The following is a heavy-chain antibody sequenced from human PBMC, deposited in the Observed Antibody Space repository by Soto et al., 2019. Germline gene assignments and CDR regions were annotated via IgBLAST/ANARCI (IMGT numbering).Heavy chain of an antibody. J-gene: IGHJ6*02. CDR3: AKDITLRSRNYYGMDV. D-gene: IGHD5-12*01. CDR2: ISWNSGSI. Sequence: GGSLRLSCAASGFTFDDYAMHWVRQAPGKGLEWVSGISWNSGSIGYADSVKGRFTISRDNAKNSLYLQMNSLRAEDTALYYCAKDITLRSRNYYGMDVLGQGTTVTVSS. V-gene: IGHV3-9*01. CDR1: GFTFDDYA.